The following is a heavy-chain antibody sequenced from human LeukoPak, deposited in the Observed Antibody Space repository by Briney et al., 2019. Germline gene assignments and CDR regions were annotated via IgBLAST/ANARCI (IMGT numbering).Heavy chain of an antibody. CDR3: ARVSGTIQWFDP. CDR1: GFVFTGYY. Sequence: GASVKVSCKASGFVFTGYYIHWVRQAPGQGLEWMGWINPNSGATNYAQQFQGRVTMTRGTSMDIVHMELSRLTSDDTAVFYCARVSGTIQWFDPWGRGTLVTVSS. V-gene: IGHV1-2*02. CDR2: INPNSGAT. D-gene: IGHD3-3*01. J-gene: IGHJ5*02.